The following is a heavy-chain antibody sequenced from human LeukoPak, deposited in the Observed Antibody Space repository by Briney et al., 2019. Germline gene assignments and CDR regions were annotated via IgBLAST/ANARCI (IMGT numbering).Heavy chain of an antibody. CDR1: GYTFTSYY. J-gene: IGHJ4*02. CDR2: INPSGGST. Sequence: ASVKVSCKASGYTFTSYYMHWVRQAPGQGLEWMGIINPSGGSTSYAQKFQGRVTMTRDTSTSTAYMELSSLRSEDTAVYFCARGTLGDILTGSYDCWGQGTLVTVSS. CDR3: ARGTLGDILTGSYDC. D-gene: IGHD3-9*01. V-gene: IGHV1-46*01.